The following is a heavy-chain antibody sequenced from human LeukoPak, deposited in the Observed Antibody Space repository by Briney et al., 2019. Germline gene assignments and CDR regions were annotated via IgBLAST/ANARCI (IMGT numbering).Heavy chain of an antibody. D-gene: IGHD5-12*01. CDR3: AKDGAWLRFDD. CDR2: INPNSGGT. J-gene: IGHJ4*02. CDR1: GYTFTGYY. Sequence: GASVKVSCKASGYTFTGYYMHWVRQAPGQGLEWMGWINPNSGGTKYAQKFQGRVTMTRDTSISTAYMELSRLRSDDTAVYYCAKDGAWLRFDDWGQGILVTVSS. V-gene: IGHV1-2*02.